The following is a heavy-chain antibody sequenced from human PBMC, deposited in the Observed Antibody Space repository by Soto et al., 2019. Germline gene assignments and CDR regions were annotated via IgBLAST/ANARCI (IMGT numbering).Heavy chain of an antibody. CDR3: ATTTGYSYYYYGMDV. CDR1: GYTLTSYG. D-gene: IGHD3-9*01. Sequence: ASVKVSCKTSGYTLTSYGVSWVRQAPGQGLEWMGWISFCNGDTNYAQKSQGRVIMTTDTSTSTAYMELRTLRSDDTAVYFCATTTGYSYYYYGMDVWGRGTTVTVSS. J-gene: IGHJ6*02. V-gene: IGHV1-18*01. CDR2: ISFCNGDT.